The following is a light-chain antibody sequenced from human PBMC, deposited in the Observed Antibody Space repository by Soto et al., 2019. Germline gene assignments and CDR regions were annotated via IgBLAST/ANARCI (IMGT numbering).Light chain of an antibody. CDR2: DVS. J-gene: IGLJ2*01. CDR1: SSDVGGYNY. V-gene: IGLV2-14*01. Sequence: QSALTQPASVSGSPGQSITISCTGTSSDVGGYNYVSWYQPHPGKAPKLMIYDVSSRPSGVSNRFAGSKSGNTASLTISGLQAEDEADYHCSSYTSSRAHVVFGGGTKLTVL. CDR3: SSYTSSRAHVV.